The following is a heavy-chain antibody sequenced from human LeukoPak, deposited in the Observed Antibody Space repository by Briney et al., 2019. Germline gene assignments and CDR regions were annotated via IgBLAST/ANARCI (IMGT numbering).Heavy chain of an antibody. CDR3: ARDPYSSTWSYGMDV. CDR1: GFTFSSYW. CDR2: IKRDGSEE. V-gene: IGHV3-7*05. Sequence: GGSLRLSCAASGFTFSSYWMSWVRQAPGKGLEWVANIKRDGSEEVYVDSVKGRFTISRDNAKNSLFLQMNTLRAEDTAVYYCARDPYSSTWSYGMDVWGQGTTVTVSS. J-gene: IGHJ6*02. D-gene: IGHD6-6*01.